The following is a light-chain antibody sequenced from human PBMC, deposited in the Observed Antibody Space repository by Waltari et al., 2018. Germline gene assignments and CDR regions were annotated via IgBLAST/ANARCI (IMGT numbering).Light chain of an antibody. J-gene: IGLJ2*01. V-gene: IGLV2-11*01. CDR1: SSDVGGYNY. CDR3: CSYAGSSTFV. CDR2: DVT. Sequence: QSALTQPRSVSGSPGQSVTISCTGTSSDVGGYNYVSWYQQHPGKAPKVMIYDVTKRPSGVPGRFSGSKSGNTASLSISGLQAEDEADYYCCSYAGSSTFVFGGGTKLTVL.